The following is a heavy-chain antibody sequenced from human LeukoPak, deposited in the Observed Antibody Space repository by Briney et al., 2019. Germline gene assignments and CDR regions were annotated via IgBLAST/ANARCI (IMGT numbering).Heavy chain of an antibody. CDR2: IYTSGST. CDR1: GGSISSGSYY. CDR3: ARDRRNYFGSGSYYPILD. D-gene: IGHD3-10*01. V-gene: IGHV4-61*02. J-gene: IGHJ4*01. Sequence: PSETLSLTCTVSGGSISSGSYYWSWIRQPAGKGLEWIGRIYTSGSTNYNPSLKSRVTISVDTSKNQFSLKLNSVTAADTAVYYCARDRRNYFGSGSYYPILDWGHATLVPVSS.